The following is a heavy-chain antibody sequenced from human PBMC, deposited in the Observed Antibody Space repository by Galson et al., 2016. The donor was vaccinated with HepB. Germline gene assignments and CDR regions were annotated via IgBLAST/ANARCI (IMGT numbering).Heavy chain of an antibody. CDR1: GGSISSYY. CDR3: ARGFTMSRGVEYYFDY. Sequence: SETLSLTCTVSGGSISSYYWSWIRQPPGKGLEWIGYIYYSGSTNYNPSLKSRVAISIDTSKNQFSLKLSSVTAADTAVYYCARGFTMSRGVEYYFDYWGQGTLVTVSS. J-gene: IGHJ4*02. CDR2: IYYSGST. V-gene: IGHV4-59*01. D-gene: IGHD3-10*01.